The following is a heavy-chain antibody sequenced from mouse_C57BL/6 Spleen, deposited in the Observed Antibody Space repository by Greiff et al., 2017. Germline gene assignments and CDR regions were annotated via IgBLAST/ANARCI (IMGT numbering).Heavy chain of an antibody. CDR2: IYPGSGST. J-gene: IGHJ2*01. V-gene: IGHV1-55*01. D-gene: IGHD2-4*01. Sequence: QVQLQQPGAELVKPGASVKMSCKASGYTFTSYWITWVKQRPGQGLEWIGDIYPGSGSTNYNEKFKSKATLTVDTASSTAYMQLSSLTSEASAVYYCARYDYPYYVDYWGQGTTLTVSS. CDR3: ARYDYPYYVDY. CDR1: GYTFTSYW.